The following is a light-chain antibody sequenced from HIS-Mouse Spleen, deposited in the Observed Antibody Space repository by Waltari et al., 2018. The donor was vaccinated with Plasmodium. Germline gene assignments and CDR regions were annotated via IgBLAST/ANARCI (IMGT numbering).Light chain of an antibody. Sequence: SYELTQPPSVSVSPGQTARITCSGDALPKQYAYWYQQKPGQAPVLVIYKDSERPSGTPERVSGSSSGTTVTLTISGGQAEDEADYYCQSADSSGTYWVFGGGTKLTVL. CDR3: QSADSSGTYWV. J-gene: IGLJ3*02. CDR1: ALPKQY. CDR2: KDS. V-gene: IGLV3-25*03.